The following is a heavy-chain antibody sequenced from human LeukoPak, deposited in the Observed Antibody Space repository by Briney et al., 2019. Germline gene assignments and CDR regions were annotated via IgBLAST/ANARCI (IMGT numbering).Heavy chain of an antibody. D-gene: IGHD3-10*01. J-gene: IGHJ4*02. CDR2: IYYSGST. CDR3: ARERYYGSGLDY. CDR1: GGSISSYY. Sequence: PSETLSLTCTVSGGSISSYYWSWIRQPPGKGLEWIGYIYYSGSTNYNPSLKSRVTISVDTSKNQFSLKLSSVTAADTAVYYCARERYYGSGLDYWGQGTLVTVSS. V-gene: IGHV4-59*01.